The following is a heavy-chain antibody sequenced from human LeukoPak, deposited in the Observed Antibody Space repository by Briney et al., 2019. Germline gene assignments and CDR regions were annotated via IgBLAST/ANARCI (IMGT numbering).Heavy chain of an antibody. D-gene: IGHD5/OR15-5a*01. CDR2: INPNSGGT. CDR3: ASGSTMTDCDY. J-gene: IGHJ4*02. Sequence: AASVKISCKASGYTFTDYYMHWVRQAPGQGLEWMGWINPNSGGTNYAQKFQGRVTMTRDTSISTAYMELNRLRSDDTAVYYCASGSTMTDCDYWGQGTLVTVSS. V-gene: IGHV1-2*02. CDR1: GYTFTDYY.